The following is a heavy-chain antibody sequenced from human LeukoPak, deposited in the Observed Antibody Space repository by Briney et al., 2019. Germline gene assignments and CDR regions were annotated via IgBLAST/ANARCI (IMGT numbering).Heavy chain of an antibody. CDR3: ARTAGIAVAGSRQYFDY. D-gene: IGHD6-19*01. J-gene: IGHJ4*02. V-gene: IGHV4-39*01. Sequence: SETLSLTCSVSGGSISSSSYYWGWIRQPPGKGLEWIRSFYYSGNTYYNPSLKSRVTISVDTSKNEFSLNLRSVTAADTAVYYCARTAGIAVAGSRQYFDYWGQGMLVTVSS. CDR2: FYYSGNT. CDR1: GGSISSSSYY.